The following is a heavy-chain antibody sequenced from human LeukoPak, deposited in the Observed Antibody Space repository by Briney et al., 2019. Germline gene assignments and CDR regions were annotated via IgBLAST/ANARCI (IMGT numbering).Heavy chain of an antibody. V-gene: IGHV4-39*07. Sequence: SETLSLTCTVSGGSISSSSYYWGWIRQPPGKGLEWIGSIYYSGSTSYNPSLKSRVTISVDTSKSQFSLNLTSVAAADTAVYYCARAVMTMVRGVPFDYWGQGTLVTVSS. CDR3: ARAVMTMVRGVPFDY. D-gene: IGHD3-10*01. J-gene: IGHJ4*02. CDR2: IYYSGST. CDR1: GGSISSSSYY.